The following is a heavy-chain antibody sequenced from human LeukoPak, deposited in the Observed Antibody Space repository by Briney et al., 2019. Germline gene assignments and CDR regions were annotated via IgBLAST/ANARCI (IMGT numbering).Heavy chain of an antibody. CDR2: IYHSGST. CDR1: GYSISSGYY. V-gene: IGHV4-38-2*02. Sequence: SETLSLTCTVSGYSISSGYYWGWIRQPPGKGLEWIGSIYHSGSTYYNPSLKSRVTISVDTSKNQFSLKLSSVTAADTAVYYCIVVVVAATRINDYWGRGTLVTVSS. CDR3: IVVVVAATRINDY. J-gene: IGHJ2*01. D-gene: IGHD2-15*01.